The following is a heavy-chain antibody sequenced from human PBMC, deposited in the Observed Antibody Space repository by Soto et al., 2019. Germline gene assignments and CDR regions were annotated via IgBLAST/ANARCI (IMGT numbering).Heavy chain of an antibody. Sequence: SETLSLTCTVSGGSISSGDYYWSWIRQPPGKGLEWIVYIYYSGSTYYNPSLKSRVTISVDTSKNQFSLKLSSVTAADAAVYYCARDGRRVPAAPGFDPWGQGTLVTVSS. CDR1: GGSISSGDYY. J-gene: IGHJ5*02. CDR2: IYYSGST. D-gene: IGHD2-2*01. CDR3: ARDGRRVPAAPGFDP. V-gene: IGHV4-30-4*01.